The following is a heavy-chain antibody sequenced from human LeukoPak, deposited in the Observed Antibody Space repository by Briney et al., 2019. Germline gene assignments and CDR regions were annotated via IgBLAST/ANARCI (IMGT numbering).Heavy chain of an antibody. J-gene: IGHJ6*02. CDR2: INPSGGST. CDR1: GYTLTSNY. CDR3: AEDFLYGMDV. Sequence: GASVKVSCKASGYTLTSNYMHWVRQAPGQGLEWMGTINPSGGSTSYARKFQGRVTMTRDTSTSTVYMELSSLRSEDTAVYYCAEDFLYGMDVWGQGTTVTVSS. V-gene: IGHV1-46*01.